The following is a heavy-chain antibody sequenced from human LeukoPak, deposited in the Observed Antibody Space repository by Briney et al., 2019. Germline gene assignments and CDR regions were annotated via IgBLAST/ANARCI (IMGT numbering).Heavy chain of an antibody. CDR1: GFTVSSNY. CDR2: IYSGGST. Sequence: GGSLRLSCAASGFTVSSNYMSWVRQAPGKGLEWVSVIYSGGSTYYADSVKGRFTISRDNSKNTLYLQMNSLRAEDTAVYYCARGSRGWYLDYFDYWGQGALVTVSS. D-gene: IGHD6-19*01. CDR3: ARGSRGWYLDYFDY. J-gene: IGHJ4*02. V-gene: IGHV3-53*01.